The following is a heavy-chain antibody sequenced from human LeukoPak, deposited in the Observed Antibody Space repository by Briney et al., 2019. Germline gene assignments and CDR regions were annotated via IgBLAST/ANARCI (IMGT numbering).Heavy chain of an antibody. CDR3: ARGHGQ. Sequence: GGSLRLSCVASGFIISGNYMSWVRQAPGKGLEWVSVIYTGGTTAYTDSVKGRFTISRDTSKNTLYLQMNSLTAEDAAVYYCARGHGQWGQGTLVTVSS. J-gene: IGHJ4*02. CDR2: IYTGGTT. CDR1: GFIISGNY. V-gene: IGHV3-66*01.